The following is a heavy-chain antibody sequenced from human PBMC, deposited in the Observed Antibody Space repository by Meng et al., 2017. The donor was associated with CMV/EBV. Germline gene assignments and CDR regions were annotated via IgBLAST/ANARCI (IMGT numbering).Heavy chain of an antibody. CDR1: GGSISSSSYY. CDR3: ARGPNYYDSKYYYYGMDV. Sequence: GSLRLSCTVSGGSISSSSYYWGWIRQPPGKGLEWIGSIYYSGSTYYNPSLKSRVTISVDTSKNQFSLKLSSVTAADTAVYYCARGPNYYDSKYYYYGMDVWGQGTTVTVSS. J-gene: IGHJ6*02. CDR2: IYYSGST. V-gene: IGHV4-39*07. D-gene: IGHD3-22*01.